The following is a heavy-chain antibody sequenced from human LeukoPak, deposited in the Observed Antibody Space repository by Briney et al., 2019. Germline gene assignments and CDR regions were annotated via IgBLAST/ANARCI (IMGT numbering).Heavy chain of an antibody. CDR1: GFTFSSYA. V-gene: IGHV3-23*01. D-gene: IGHD6-6*01. CDR2: ISGSGGST. J-gene: IGHJ4*02. Sequence: GGSLRLSCAASGFTFSSYAMSWVRQAPGKGLEWVSAISGSGGSTYYADSVKGRFTISRDNSKNTLNLQMNSLRAEDTAVYYCVPASIAAIDYWGQGTLVTVSS. CDR3: VPASIAAIDY.